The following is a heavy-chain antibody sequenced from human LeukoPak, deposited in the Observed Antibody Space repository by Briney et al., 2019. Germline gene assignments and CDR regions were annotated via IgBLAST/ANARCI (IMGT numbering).Heavy chain of an antibody. J-gene: IGHJ5*02. D-gene: IGHD3-22*01. CDR3: ARRVRRRRSSGYYYSTPSWFDP. CDR2: MYTSGNT. V-gene: IGHV4-61*02. Sequence: PSETLSLTCTVSGGSISSGGYYWSWIRQPAGKGLEWIGRMYTSGNTNYNPSLKSRATISVDTSKNQFSLELSSVTAADTAVYYCARRVRRRRSSGYYYSTPSWFDPWGQGTLVTVSS. CDR1: GGSISSGGYY.